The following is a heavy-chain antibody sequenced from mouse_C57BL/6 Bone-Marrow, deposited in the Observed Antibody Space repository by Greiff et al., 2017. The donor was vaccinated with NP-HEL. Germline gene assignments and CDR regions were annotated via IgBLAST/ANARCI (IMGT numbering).Heavy chain of an antibody. Sequence: QVTLKVSGPGILQSSQTLSLTCSFSGFSLSTSGMGVSWIRQPSGKGLEWLAHIYWDDDKRYTPSLQSRLTIPKDTSRNQVVLKSTSVDTADTATYYCARRGVGHYGYDGDGYYFDYWGQGTTLTVSS. CDR1: GFSLSTSGMG. CDR2: IYWDDDK. J-gene: IGHJ2*01. V-gene: IGHV8-12*01. D-gene: IGHD2-2*01. CDR3: ARRGVGHYGYDGDGYYFDY.